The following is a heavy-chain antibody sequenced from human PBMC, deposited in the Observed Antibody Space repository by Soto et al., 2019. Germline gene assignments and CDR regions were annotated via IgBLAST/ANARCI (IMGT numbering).Heavy chain of an antibody. CDR2: IYSGGST. J-gene: IGHJ5*02. V-gene: IGHV3-66*01. CDR3: ARGYSGDYAPVWFDP. D-gene: IGHD4-17*01. Sequence: EVQLVESGGGLVQPGGSLRLSCAASGFTVSSNYMSWVRQAPGKGLEWVSVIYSGGSTYYADSVKGRFTISRDNTKNTLYRQMNSLRAEDTAVYYCARGYSGDYAPVWFDPWGQGTLVTVSS. CDR1: GFTVSSNY.